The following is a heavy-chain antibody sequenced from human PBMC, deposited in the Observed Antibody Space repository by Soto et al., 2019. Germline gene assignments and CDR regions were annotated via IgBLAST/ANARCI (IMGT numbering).Heavy chain of an antibody. V-gene: IGHV4-31*03. CDR2: IDSSGTT. Sequence: QGQLQESGPGVVKPSQTLSLTCTVSGGYIRSGGYYWTWIRQRPGGGLEWLAYIDSSGTTFYNSSLGSRVIISVDTSKNEFYLKLTSGTPADPAVYFCARSPPRGTDIWGQGTLITVSP. D-gene: IGHD2-21*02. CDR1: GGYIRSGGYY. J-gene: IGHJ4*02. CDR3: ARSPPRGTDI.